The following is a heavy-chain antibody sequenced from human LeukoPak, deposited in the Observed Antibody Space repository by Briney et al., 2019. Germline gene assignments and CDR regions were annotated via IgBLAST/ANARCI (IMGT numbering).Heavy chain of an antibody. CDR2: INGDGSDP. Sequence: QAGGSLRLSCAASGFSFSTSWMYWLRQAPGKGLVWVSRINGDGSDPSYADSVKGRFTISRDNAKNTLYLQMESLSAEDTAVYFCARDGTFTGSSNYYYIDVWGKGTTVTISS. V-gene: IGHV3-74*01. J-gene: IGHJ6*03. CDR1: GFSFSTSW. CDR3: ARDGTFTGSSNYYYIDV. D-gene: IGHD1-14*01.